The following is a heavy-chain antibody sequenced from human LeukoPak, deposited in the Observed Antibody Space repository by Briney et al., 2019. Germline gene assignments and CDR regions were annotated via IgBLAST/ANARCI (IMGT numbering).Heavy chain of an antibody. Sequence: GRSLRLSCAASGFAFGRYAMHWVRQPPGKGLEWVAVISFDKTTKDYGDSVKGRFTISRDNSENKVYLQMNNVRVDDTAVHYCVRDVQGREETVVGDYWGQGTRVTVSS. CDR1: GFAFGRYA. D-gene: IGHD3-22*01. CDR2: ISFDKTTK. V-gene: IGHV3-33*01. J-gene: IGHJ4*02. CDR3: VRDVQGREETVVGDY.